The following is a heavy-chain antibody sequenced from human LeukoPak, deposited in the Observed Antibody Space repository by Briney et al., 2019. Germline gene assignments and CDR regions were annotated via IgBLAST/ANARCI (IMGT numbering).Heavy chain of an antibody. Sequence: PGGSLRLSCAASGFTFSSYEMNWVRQAPGKGLEWVSYISSSGSTIYYADSVKGRFTISRDNAKNSLYLQMNSLRAEDTAVYYCATEKNYYDSSGYHSAFDYWGQGTLVTVSS. V-gene: IGHV3-48*03. CDR3: ATEKNYYDSSGYHSAFDY. J-gene: IGHJ4*02. CDR1: GFTFSSYE. D-gene: IGHD3-22*01. CDR2: ISSSGSTI.